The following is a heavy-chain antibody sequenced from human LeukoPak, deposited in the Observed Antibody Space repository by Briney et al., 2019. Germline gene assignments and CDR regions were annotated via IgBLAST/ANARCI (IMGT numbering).Heavy chain of an antibody. J-gene: IGHJ3*01. V-gene: IGHV4-59*11. D-gene: IGHD3-22*01. CDR3: ARLLDNDISGDRDTFDV. CDR2: VSYTGRT. CDR1: GGSLSGHY. Sequence: SETLSLTCTVSGGSLSGHYWSWIRQPPGKRLEWIGYVSYTGRTKYNPSLQSRVTISIDTSKSQFSLKLTSVTSADTAVYSCARLLDNDISGDRDTFDVWGQGTTVIASS.